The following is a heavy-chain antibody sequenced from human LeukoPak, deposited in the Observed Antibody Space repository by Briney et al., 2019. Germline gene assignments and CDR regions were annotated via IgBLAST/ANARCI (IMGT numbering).Heavy chain of an antibody. Sequence: SETLSLTCAVYGGSFSGYYWSWIRQPPGKGLEWIGEINHSGSTNYNPSLKSRVTISVDTSKNQFSLKLSSVTAADTAVYYCARRPITMVRGVITNDYWGQGTLVTVSS. CDR1: GGSFSGYY. V-gene: IGHV4-34*01. CDR2: INHSGST. D-gene: IGHD3-10*01. J-gene: IGHJ4*02. CDR3: ARRPITMVRGVITNDY.